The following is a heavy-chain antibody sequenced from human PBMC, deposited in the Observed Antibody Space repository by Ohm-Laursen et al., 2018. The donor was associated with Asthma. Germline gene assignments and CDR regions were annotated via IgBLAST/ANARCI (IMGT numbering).Heavy chain of an antibody. CDR1: GCTFSRYS. CDR3: ARIGPEWELPGREYSLHH. Sequence: GSLRLSCAASGCTFSRYSIHWVRQFPGKGLEWVASISTASTFIYYADSVRGRFTTSRDNAKNSVYLQMNSLRAEDTALYYCARIGPEWELPGREYSLHHWGEGTLVTVSS. D-gene: IGHD1-26*01. J-gene: IGHJ1*01. CDR2: ISTASTFI. V-gene: IGHV3-21*01.